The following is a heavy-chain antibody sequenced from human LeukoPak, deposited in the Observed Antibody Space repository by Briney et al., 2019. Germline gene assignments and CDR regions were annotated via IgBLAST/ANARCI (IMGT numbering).Heavy chain of an antibody. CDR1: GFTFSSYW. D-gene: IGHD2-21*02. CDR2: IKQDGSEK. CDR3: ARSGGGDHFDY. V-gene: IGHV3-7*01. Sequence: GGSLRLSCAASGFTFSSYWMSWVRQAPGKGLEWVANIKQDGSEKYYVDSVKGQFTISRDNAKSSLYLQMNSLRAEDTAVYYCARSGGGDHFDYWGQGTLVTVSS. J-gene: IGHJ4*02.